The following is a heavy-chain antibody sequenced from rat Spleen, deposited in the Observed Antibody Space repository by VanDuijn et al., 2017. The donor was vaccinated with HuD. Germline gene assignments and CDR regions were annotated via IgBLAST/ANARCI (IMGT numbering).Heavy chain of an antibody. CDR3: TRGPIRSFWYFDF. J-gene: IGHJ1*01. CDR1: DYSITSNY. CDR2: ISYSGST. D-gene: IGHD1-11*01. V-gene: IGHV3-1*01. Sequence: EVQLQESGPGLVKPSQSLSLTCSVTDYSITSNYWGWIRKFPGTKMEWMGYISYSGSTSYNPSLKSRISITRDTSKNQFFLQLNSVTTEDTATYYCTRGPIRSFWYFDFWGPGTMVTVSS.